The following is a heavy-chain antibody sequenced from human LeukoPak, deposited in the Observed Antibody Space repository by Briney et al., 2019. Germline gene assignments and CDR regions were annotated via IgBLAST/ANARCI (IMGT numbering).Heavy chain of an antibody. CDR3: ARGGNIDF. D-gene: IGHD3-10*01. CDR1: GFIFSSYS. Sequence: GGSLRLSCAASGFIFSSYSMNWGRQAPGKGLEWLSYISSGSGTIYYADSVKGRFTISRDNAKNSVYLQMNSLRDEDTAVYYCARGGNIDFWGQGTLVTVSS. J-gene: IGHJ4*02. V-gene: IGHV3-48*02. CDR2: ISSGSGTI.